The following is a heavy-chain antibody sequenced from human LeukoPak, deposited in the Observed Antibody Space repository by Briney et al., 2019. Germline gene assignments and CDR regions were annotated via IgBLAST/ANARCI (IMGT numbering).Heavy chain of an antibody. CDR1: GGSIISYY. V-gene: IGHV4-59*01. CDR3: ARTIRTKPSHIVVVPTAYFDY. Sequence: SSETLSLTCTVSGGSIISYYWSWIRRPPGKGLEWIGYIYDSGSTNYNPSLKSRVTISLDTSKNQSSLKLSSVTAADTAVYYCARTIRTKPSHIVVVPTAYFDYWGQGTLATVSS. J-gene: IGHJ4*02. D-gene: IGHD2-2*01. CDR2: IYDSGST.